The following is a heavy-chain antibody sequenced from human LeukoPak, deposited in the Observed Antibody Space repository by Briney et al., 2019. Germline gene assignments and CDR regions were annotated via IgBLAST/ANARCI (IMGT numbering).Heavy chain of an antibody. V-gene: IGHV1-69*13. CDR1: GGTFSSHA. J-gene: IGHJ4*02. Sequence: SVKVSCKASGGTFSSHAISWVRQAPGQGLEWMGGIIPIFGTANYAQKFQGRVTITADESTSTAYMELSRLRSEDTAVYYCASRRYYDFWSGYYFWGQGTLVTVSS. D-gene: IGHD3-3*01. CDR3: ASRRYYDFWSGYYF. CDR2: IIPIFGTA.